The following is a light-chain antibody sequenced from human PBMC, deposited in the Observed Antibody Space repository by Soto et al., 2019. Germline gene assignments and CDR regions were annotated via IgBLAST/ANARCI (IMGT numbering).Light chain of an antibody. CDR1: QGISNY. CDR2: AAS. Sequence: DIQMTQSPSSLSASVGDRVTITCRASQGISNYLAWFQQKPGKVPKLLIYAASTLQIGVPSRFSGSGSGTXXXXXXXXXXXXDVATYYCQKYNSAPFTFGPGTKVDIK. J-gene: IGKJ3*01. CDR3: QKYNSAPFT. V-gene: IGKV1-27*01.